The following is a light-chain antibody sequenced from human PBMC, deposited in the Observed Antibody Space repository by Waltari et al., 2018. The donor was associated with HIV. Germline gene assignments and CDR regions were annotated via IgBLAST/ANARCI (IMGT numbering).Light chain of an antibody. J-gene: IGKJ1*01. CDR1: PNIGNK. Sequence: EIVMTQSPVILSVSPGERATLSCRASPNIGNKIVWYQRRPGQSPRLVIFATSVRATGIPTRFSGSGSGTDFALTITTLQPEDYGMYYCQQYNGSWTFGRGTRVE. CDR2: ATS. V-gene: IGKV3D-15*03. CDR3: QQYNGSWT.